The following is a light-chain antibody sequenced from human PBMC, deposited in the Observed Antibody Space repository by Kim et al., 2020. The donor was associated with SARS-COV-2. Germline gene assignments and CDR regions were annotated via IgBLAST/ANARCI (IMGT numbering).Light chain of an antibody. CDR1: QSVSSN. J-gene: IGKJ2*01. CDR3: QQYNYWPYT. V-gene: IGKV3-15*01. CDR2: GAS. Sequence: VSPGERATLSCRASQSVSSNLAWYQQKLGQAPRLFIYGASTRATGIPARFSGSGSGTEFTLTISSLQSEDFAVYYCQQYNYWPYTFGQGTKVDIK.